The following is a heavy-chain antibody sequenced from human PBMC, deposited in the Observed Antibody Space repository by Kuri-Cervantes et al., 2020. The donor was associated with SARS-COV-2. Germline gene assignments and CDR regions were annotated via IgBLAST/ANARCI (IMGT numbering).Heavy chain of an antibody. CDR2: ISYDGSNK. J-gene: IGHJ4*02. CDR3: ARLLPIVATTNYFDY. D-gene: IGHD5-12*01. V-gene: IGHV3-30-3*01. CDR1: GFTFSSYA. Sequence: GESLKISCAASGFTFSSYAMHWVRQAPGKGLEWVAVISYDGSNKYYADSVKGRFTISRDNSKNTLCLQMNSLRAEDTAVYYCARLLPIVATTNYFDYWGQGTLVTVSS.